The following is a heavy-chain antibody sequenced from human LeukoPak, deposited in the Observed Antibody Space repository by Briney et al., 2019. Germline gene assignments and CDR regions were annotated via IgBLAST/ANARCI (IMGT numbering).Heavy chain of an antibody. V-gene: IGHV3-30*18. CDR2: ISYEGRNK. CDR1: GFTFSRYG. J-gene: IGHJ6*04. D-gene: IGHD3-22*01. CDR3: AKGGGIMVGFYYFVDV. Sequence: GGSLRLSCAASGFTFSRYGMHWVRQAPGKGLEWGAVISYEGRNKYYADSVKGRFTISRDNVKHTLYSQMDSLSAEDTAVYHCAKGGGIMVGFYYFVDVWGNGTPVTVSS.